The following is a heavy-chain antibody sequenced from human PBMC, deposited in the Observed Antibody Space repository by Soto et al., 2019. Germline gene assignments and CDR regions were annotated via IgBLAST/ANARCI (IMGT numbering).Heavy chain of an antibody. CDR3: ARGRGLAEATSCAEFFQH. D-gene: IGHD6-25*01. Sequence: QVQLVQSGAEVKKPGSSVKLSCKASGGTFSTIAVSWVRQAPGKGLEYMGGIIPISGTAKYAQTFQGRVTISADGSTNTAYLELHSLKFEDTAFYFGARGRGLAEATSCAEFFQHWGQGTLVTVSS. V-gene: IGHV1-69*01. CDR1: GGTFSTIA. J-gene: IGHJ1*01. CDR2: IIPISGTA.